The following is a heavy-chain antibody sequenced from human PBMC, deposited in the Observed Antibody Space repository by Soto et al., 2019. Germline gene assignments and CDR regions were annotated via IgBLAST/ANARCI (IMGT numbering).Heavy chain of an antibody. CDR1: GGSFSGYY. Sequence: QVQLQQWGAGPWRPLETLSLTCGVSGGSFSGYYWAWIRQSPGKGLEWIGEINDRGSINYNPSLKSRVSISVDTSKTHYSLNLRSVTAADTAVYYCARESHDILTGPPWVWYFDLWGRGTLVTVSS. D-gene: IGHD3-9*01. J-gene: IGHJ2*01. V-gene: IGHV4-34*01. CDR2: INDRGSI. CDR3: ARESHDILTGPPWVWYFDL.